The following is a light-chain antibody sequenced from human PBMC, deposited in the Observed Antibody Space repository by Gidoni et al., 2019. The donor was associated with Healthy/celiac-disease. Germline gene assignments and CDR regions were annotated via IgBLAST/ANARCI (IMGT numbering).Light chain of an antibody. J-gene: IGKJ1*01. V-gene: IGKV1-39*01. CDR2: AAS. CDR1: QSISSY. CDR3: QQSYSTPWT. Sequence: DIPMTQSPSSLSASVGDRVTITCRASQSISSYLNWYQQKPGKAPKLLIYAASSWQSGVPARVRGSGSGTDFTLTISSLQPEDFATYYCQQSYSTPWTFGQGTKVEIK.